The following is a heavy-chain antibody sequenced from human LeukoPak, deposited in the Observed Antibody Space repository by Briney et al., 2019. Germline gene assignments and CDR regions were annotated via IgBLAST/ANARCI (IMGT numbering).Heavy chain of an antibody. D-gene: IGHD3-10*01. J-gene: IGHJ4*02. CDR1: GYTFTGYY. CDR3: GRVWNYGTGSYYFDY. CDR2: INSDSGRT. Sequence: GSLRLSCAASGYTFTGYYMHWVRQAPGQGLEWMACINSDSGRTNYAQKFQGRVTITRDKSNSTLYLELNRLSSDDTAVYYCGRVWNYGTGSYYFDYWGEASQVA. V-gene: IGHV1-2*02.